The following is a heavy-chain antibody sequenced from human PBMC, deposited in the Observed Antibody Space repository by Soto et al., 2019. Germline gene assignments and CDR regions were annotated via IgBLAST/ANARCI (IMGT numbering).Heavy chain of an antibody. CDR1: GFSLSTNGVG. Sequence: SGPTLVNPTQTLTLTCTFSGFSLSTNGVGVAWIRQPPGKALEWLGLIYWDDDTRYSPSLKSRLTITKDTSKNQVVLTMTDMDPVDTATYYCARRPKLSYSSGSFVAFDIWGQGTMVTVSS. CDR2: IYWDDDT. V-gene: IGHV2-5*02. CDR3: ARRPKLSYSSGSFVAFDI. D-gene: IGHD6-19*01. J-gene: IGHJ3*02.